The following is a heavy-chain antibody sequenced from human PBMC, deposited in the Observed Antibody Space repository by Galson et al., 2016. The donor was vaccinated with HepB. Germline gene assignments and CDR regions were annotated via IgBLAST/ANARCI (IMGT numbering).Heavy chain of an antibody. CDR1: GGTFNNYA. V-gene: IGHV1-69*06. J-gene: IGHJ6*02. CDR3: ARGYSDSSGYYEGMDV. Sequence: SVKVSCKASGGTFNNYAISWVRQAPGQGLEWMGGIIPIFGTANYAQKLQGRISITADKSTSTAYMELSSLRSEDTAVYYCARGYSDSSGYYEGMDVWGQGTTVTVSS. CDR2: IIPIFGTA. D-gene: IGHD3-22*01.